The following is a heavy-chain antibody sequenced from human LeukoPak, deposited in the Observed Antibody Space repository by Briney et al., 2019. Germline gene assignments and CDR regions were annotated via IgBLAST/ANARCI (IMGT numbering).Heavy chain of an antibody. V-gene: IGHV1-69*13. D-gene: IGHD3-3*01. CDR2: IIPIFGTA. J-gene: IGHJ5*02. CDR1: GGTFSSYA. CDR3: ARLPRRDFWSGYYRTHNWFDP. Sequence: SVKVSCKASGGTFSSYAISWVRRAPGQGLEWMGGIIPIFGTANYAQKFQGRVTITADESTSTAYMELSSLRSEDTAVYYCARLPRRDFWSGYYRTHNWFDPWGQGTLVTVSS.